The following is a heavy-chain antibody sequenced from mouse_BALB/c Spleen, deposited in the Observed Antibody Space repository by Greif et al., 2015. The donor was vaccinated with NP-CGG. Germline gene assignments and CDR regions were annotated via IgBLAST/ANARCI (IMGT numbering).Heavy chain of an antibody. V-gene: IGHV3-2*02. Sequence: EVKLVESGPGLVKPSQSLSLTCTVTGYSITSDYAWNWIRQFPGNKREWMGYISYSGSTSYNPSLKSRISITRDTSKNQFFLQLNSVTTEDTATYYCALGRAMDYWGQGTSVTVSS. J-gene: IGHJ4*01. CDR3: ALGRAMDY. D-gene: IGHD4-1*01. CDR2: ISYSGST. CDR1: GYSITSDYA.